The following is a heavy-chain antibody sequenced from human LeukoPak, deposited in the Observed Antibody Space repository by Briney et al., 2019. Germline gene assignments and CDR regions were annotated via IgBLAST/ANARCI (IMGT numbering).Heavy chain of an antibody. CDR1: GYSFTSYW. Sequence: GESLKISCKGSGYSFTSYWISWVRQMPGKGLEWMGRIDPSDAYTNYSPSFQGHVTISADKSISTAYLQWSSLKASDTAMYYCARRRGYYGSGIWDLERYGMDVWGQGTTVTVSS. CDR2: IDPSDAYT. CDR3: ARRRGYYGSGIWDLERYGMDV. J-gene: IGHJ6*02. V-gene: IGHV5-10-1*01. D-gene: IGHD3-10*01.